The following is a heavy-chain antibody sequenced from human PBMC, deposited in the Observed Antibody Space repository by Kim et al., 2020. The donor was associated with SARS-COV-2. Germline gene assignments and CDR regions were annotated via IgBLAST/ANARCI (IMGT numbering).Heavy chain of an antibody. Sequence: SQTLSLTCTVSGGSISSYYWSWIRQPPGKGLEWIGYIYYSGSTNYNPSLKSRVTISVDTSKNQFSLKLSSVTAADTAVYYCARGLGYCSGGSCYEGGYFDYWGQGTLVTVCS. CDR2: IYYSGST. CDR3: ARGLGYCSGGSCYEGGYFDY. V-gene: IGHV4-59*01. J-gene: IGHJ4*02. CDR1: GGSISSYY. D-gene: IGHD2-15*01.